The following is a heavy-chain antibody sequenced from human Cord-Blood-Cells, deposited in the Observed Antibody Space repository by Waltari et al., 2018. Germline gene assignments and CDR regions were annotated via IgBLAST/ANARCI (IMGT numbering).Heavy chain of an antibody. CDR1: GGTFSSYA. D-gene: IGHD3-9*01. CDR3: ARDRGAYYDILTGYFDY. J-gene: IGHJ4*02. V-gene: IGHV1-69*01. Sequence: KKPGSSVKVSCKASGGTFSSYAISWVRQAPGQGLEWMGGIIPIFGTANYAQKFQDRVTITADESTSTAYMELSSLRSEDTAVYYCARDRGAYYDILTGYFDYWGQGTLVTVSS. CDR2: IIPIFGTA.